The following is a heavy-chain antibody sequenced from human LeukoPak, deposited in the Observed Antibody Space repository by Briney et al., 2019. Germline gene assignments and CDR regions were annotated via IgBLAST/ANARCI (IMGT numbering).Heavy chain of an antibody. CDR2: ISAFNDHT. Sequence: ASVKVSCKASNYTFTDYGINWVRQAPGRGLEWVGWISAFNDHTYYAQRFLGRITMTTDTSTTTAHMELRSLRTDDTAVYYCARALAVTGRGPRDFDFWGQGTLVIVSS. V-gene: IGHV1-18*01. J-gene: IGHJ4*02. CDR3: ARALAVTGRGPRDFDF. D-gene: IGHD6-19*01. CDR1: NYTFTDYG.